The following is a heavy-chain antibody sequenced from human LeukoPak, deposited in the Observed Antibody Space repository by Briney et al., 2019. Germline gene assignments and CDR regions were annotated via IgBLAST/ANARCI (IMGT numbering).Heavy chain of an antibody. D-gene: IGHD4-17*01. J-gene: IGHJ6*02. CDR1: GFTFSSYA. CDR3: ARVTYGDYYYGMDV. CDR2: ISYDGSNK. V-gene: IGHV3-30-3*01. Sequence: GGSLRLSCAASGFTFSSYAMHWVRQAPGKGLEWVAVISYDGSNKYYADSVKGRFTISRDNSKNTLYLQMNSLRAEDTAVYYCARVTYGDYYYGMDVWGQGTTVTVSS.